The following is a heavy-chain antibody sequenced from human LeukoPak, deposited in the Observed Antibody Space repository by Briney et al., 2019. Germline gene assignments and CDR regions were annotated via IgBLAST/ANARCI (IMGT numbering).Heavy chain of an antibody. Sequence: GGSLRLSCAASGFTFSSYEMNWVRQAPGKGLEWVSYISSSGSTIYYADSVKGRFTISRDNAKNSLYLQMNSLRAEDTAVYYCARELYYYDSRGYFDYWGQGTLVTVSS. CDR3: ARELYYYDSRGYFDY. V-gene: IGHV3-48*03. CDR1: GFTFSSYE. J-gene: IGHJ4*02. CDR2: ISSSGSTI. D-gene: IGHD3-22*01.